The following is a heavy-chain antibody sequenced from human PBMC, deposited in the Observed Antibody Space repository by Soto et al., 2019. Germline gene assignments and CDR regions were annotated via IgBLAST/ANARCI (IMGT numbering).Heavy chain of an antibody. V-gene: IGHV4-59*08. J-gene: IGHJ3*02. Sequence: SETLSLTCTVSGGSISSYYWSWIRQPPGKGLEWIEYIYYSGSTSYNPSLKSRVTISVDTSKNQFSLKLSSVTAADTAVYYCARHGLWFGAFDIWGQGTMVTVSS. D-gene: IGHD3-10*01. CDR1: GGSISSYY. CDR3: ARHGLWFGAFDI. CDR2: IYYSGST.